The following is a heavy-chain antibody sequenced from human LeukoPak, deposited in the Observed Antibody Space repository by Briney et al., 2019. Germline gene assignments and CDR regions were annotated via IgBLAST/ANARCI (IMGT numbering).Heavy chain of an antibody. CDR1: GGSISSYY. CDR2: IYTSGST. Sequence: IPSETLSLTCTVSGGSISSYYWSWIRQPPGKGLEWIGYIYTSGSTNYNPSLKSRVTISVDTSKNQFSLKLSSVTAADTAVYYCARLQEQQLAFDYWGQGTLVTVSS. V-gene: IGHV4-4*09. CDR3: ARLQEQQLAFDY. D-gene: IGHD6-13*01. J-gene: IGHJ4*02.